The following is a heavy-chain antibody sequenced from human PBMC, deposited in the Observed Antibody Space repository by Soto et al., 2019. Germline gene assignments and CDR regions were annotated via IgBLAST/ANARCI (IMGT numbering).Heavy chain of an antibody. V-gene: IGHV3-30*18. Sequence: GGSLRLSCAASGFTFSSYGMLWVRQAPGKGLEWVAVISYDGSNKYYADSVKGRFTISRDNSKNTLYLQMNSLRAEDTAVYYCAKGGDIVVVPAATSHPMGYFDLWGRGTLVTVSS. CDR2: ISYDGSNK. J-gene: IGHJ2*01. CDR3: AKGGDIVVVPAATSHPMGYFDL. D-gene: IGHD2-2*01. CDR1: GFTFSSYG.